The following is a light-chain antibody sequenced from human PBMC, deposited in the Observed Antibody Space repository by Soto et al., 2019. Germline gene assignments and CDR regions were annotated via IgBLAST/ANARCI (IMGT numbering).Light chain of an antibody. V-gene: IGKV3-20*01. CDR3: QQYHNWPE. CDR2: GIS. J-gene: IGKJ1*01. CDR1: QDVLNNY. Sequence: DIVLTQSPGTLSLSPGERATLSCRASQDVLNNYLAWFQQKPGQSPRLLIYGISTRATGIPDRFSGSGSGTHFTLTISRLEPEDFAVYYCQQYHNWPEFGKGTKVDIK.